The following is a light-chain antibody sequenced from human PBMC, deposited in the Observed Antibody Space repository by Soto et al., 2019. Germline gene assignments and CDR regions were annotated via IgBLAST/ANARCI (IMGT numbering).Light chain of an antibody. Sequence: QSVLTQPPSVSGAPGQRVTISCTGSSSNIGAGYDVHWYQQLPGTAPKLLIYGNSNRPSGVPDRFSGSKSGTSASLAITGLQAEDEADYYCQSYDSSLSDNDVFGTGTKLTVL. CDR1: SSNIGAGYD. J-gene: IGLJ1*01. CDR3: QSYDSSLSDNDV. CDR2: GNS. V-gene: IGLV1-40*01.